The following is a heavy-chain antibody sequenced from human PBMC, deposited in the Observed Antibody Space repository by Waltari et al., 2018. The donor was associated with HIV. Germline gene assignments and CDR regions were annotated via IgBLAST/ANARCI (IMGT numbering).Heavy chain of an antibody. J-gene: IGHJ1*01. CDR1: GFTFSRYW. Sequence: EVQLVESGGGLVQPGGSLRLSCAASGFTFSRYWMSWVRQAPGKGLEWVANIKQDGSEKYYVDSVKGRFTISRDNAKNSLDLQMNSLRAEDTAVYYCAREGGGYGLIHHWGQGTLVTVSS. CDR3: AREGGGYGLIHH. CDR2: IKQDGSEK. D-gene: IGHD5-18*01. V-gene: IGHV3-7*03.